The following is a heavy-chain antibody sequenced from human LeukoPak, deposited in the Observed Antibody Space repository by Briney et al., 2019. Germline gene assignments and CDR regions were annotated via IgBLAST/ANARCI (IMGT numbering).Heavy chain of an antibody. V-gene: IGHV3-21*01. J-gene: IGHJ4*02. D-gene: IGHD3-22*01. Sequence: GGSLRLSCAASGFTFSSYSMNWVRQAPGKGLEWVSSISSSSSYIYYADSAKGRFTISRDNAKNSLYLQMNSLRAEDTAVYYCARDFYDSSGYYVFGFDYWGQGTLVTVSS. CDR3: ARDFYDSSGYYVFGFDY. CDR2: ISSSSSYI. CDR1: GFTFSSYS.